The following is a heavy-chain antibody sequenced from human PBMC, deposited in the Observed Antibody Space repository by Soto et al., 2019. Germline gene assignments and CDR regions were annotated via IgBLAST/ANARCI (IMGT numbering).Heavy chain of an antibody. CDR2: IYPGDSDT. D-gene: IGHD3-10*01. J-gene: IGHJ4*02. V-gene: IGHV5-51*01. Sequence: EVQLVQAGAEVKQPGESLKISCKGAGSIFTSYWIAWVRQMPGKGLEWMGIIYPGDSDTRYSPSFQGQVTISADKTNSTAYRQWSSLKSSDTAMAYYARHESWDVSYGSGSRIHCWGQAHLVTAS. CDR3: ARHESWDVSYGSGSRIHC. CDR1: GSIFTSYW.